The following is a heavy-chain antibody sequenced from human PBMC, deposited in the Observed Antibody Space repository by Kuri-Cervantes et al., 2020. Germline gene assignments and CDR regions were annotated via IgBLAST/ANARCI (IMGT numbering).Heavy chain of an antibody. CDR2: ISSSGSTI. Sequence: GESLKISCAASGFTFSDYYMSWIRQAPGKGLEWVSYISSSGSTIYYADSAKGRFTISRDNAKNSLYLQMNSLRAEDTAVYYCARDRLRGTSCMGYWGQGTLVTVSS. D-gene: IGHD2-2*01. V-gene: IGHV3-11*01. J-gene: IGHJ4*02. CDR3: ARDRLRGTSCMGY. CDR1: GFTFSDYY.